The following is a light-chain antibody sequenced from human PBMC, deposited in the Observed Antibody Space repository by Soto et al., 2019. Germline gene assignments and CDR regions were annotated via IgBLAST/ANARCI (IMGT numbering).Light chain of an antibody. CDR2: SNN. J-gene: IGLJ1*01. V-gene: IGLV1-44*01. CDR1: SSNIGSNT. CDR3: AAWDDSLNGHYV. Sequence: QSALPQPPSASGTPGQRVTISCSGSSSNIGSNTVNWYQQLPGTAPKLLIYSNNQRPSGVPDRFSGSKSGTSASLAISGLQSEDEADYYCAAWDDSLNGHYVFGTGTKVTVL.